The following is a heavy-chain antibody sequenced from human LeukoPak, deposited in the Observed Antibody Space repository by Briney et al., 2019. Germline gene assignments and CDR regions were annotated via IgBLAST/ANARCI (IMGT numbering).Heavy chain of an antibody. D-gene: IGHD1-7*01. J-gene: IGHJ6*03. CDR3: ARGPKITGTTLYYYYYMDV. CDR1: GFTVSSNY. V-gene: IGHV3-53*01. CDR2: IYSGGST. Sequence: PGGSLRLSCAASGFTVSSNYMSWVRQAPGKGLEWVSVIYSGGSTYYAESVKGRFTISRDNSKNTLYLQMNSLRAEDTAVYYCARGPKITGTTLYYYYYMDVWGKGTTVTVSS.